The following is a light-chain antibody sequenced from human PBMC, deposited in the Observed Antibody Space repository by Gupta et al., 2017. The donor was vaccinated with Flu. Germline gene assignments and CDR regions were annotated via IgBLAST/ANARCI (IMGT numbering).Light chain of an antibody. V-gene: IGKV3-11*01. CDR2: DAS. CDR3: QQRADGPPRYT. CDR1: QPISVY. Sequence: EVVLTQSPATLSLSPGESATLSCTASQPISVYLAWYQQKPGQPPRLLIFDASKRAIGIPAKFTGSGSGTDFSLNISNLEAEDSAMYYCQQRADGPPRYTFGQGTRLEI. J-gene: IGKJ2*01.